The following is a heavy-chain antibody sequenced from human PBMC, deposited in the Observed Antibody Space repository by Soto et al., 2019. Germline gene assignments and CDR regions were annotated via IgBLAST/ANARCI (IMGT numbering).Heavy chain of an antibody. D-gene: IGHD3-10*01. Sequence: GGSLRLSCAASGFTFSSYSMNWVRQAPGKGLEWVSSISSSSSYIYYADSVKGRFTISRDNAKNSLYLQMNSLRAEDTAVYYCARDSPVRGVIIAPDYWGQGTLVTVSS. V-gene: IGHV3-21*01. CDR2: ISSSSSYI. CDR1: GFTFSSYS. CDR3: ARDSPVRGVIIAPDY. J-gene: IGHJ4*02.